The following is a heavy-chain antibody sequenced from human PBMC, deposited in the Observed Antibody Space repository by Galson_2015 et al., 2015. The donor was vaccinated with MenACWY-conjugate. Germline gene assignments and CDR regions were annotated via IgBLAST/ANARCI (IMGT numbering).Heavy chain of an antibody. Sequence: SLRLSCAASGFIFDNYAMSWVRQAPGKGLEWVSSISGSGRTTYYADSVKGRFTISRDNSKNTLYLQMNSLRAEDTAVYYCAKQPSTVTTESSWHWYFDLWGRGTLVTVSS. V-gene: IGHV3-23*01. CDR1: GFIFDNYA. D-gene: IGHD4-17*01. CDR2: ISGSGRTT. J-gene: IGHJ2*01. CDR3: AKQPSTVTTESSWHWYFDL.